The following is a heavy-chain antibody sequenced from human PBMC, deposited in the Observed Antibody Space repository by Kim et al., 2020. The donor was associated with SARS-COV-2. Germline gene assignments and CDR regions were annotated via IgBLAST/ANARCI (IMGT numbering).Heavy chain of an antibody. Sequence: SETLSITCTVSGGSISSYYWSWIRQPPGKGLEWIGYIYYSGSTNYNPSLKSRVTISVDTSKNQFSLKLSSVTAADTAVYYCARGNEYYFDYWGQGTLVTVSS. V-gene: IGHV4-59*01. J-gene: IGHJ4*02. CDR2: IYYSGST. CDR1: GGSISSYY. CDR3: ARGNEYYFDY. D-gene: IGHD1-1*01.